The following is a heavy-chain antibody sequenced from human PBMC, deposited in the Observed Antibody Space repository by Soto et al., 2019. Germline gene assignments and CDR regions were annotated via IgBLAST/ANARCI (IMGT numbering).Heavy chain of an antibody. CDR1: GGSISSYY. D-gene: IGHD6-13*01. CDR2: IYTSEST. V-gene: IGHV4-4*07. J-gene: IGHJ6*02. Sequence: KTGETLSLTCTVSGGSISSYYLSWIRQPAGKGLEWIGRIYTSESTNYNPSLKSRVTMSVDTSKNQFSLKLSSVTAADTAVYYCWGISTNINYYYGMDVWGQGTTVTVSS. CDR3: WGISTNINYYYGMDV.